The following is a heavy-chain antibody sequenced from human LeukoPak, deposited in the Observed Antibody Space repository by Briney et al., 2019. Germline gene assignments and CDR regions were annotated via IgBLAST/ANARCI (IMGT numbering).Heavy chain of an antibody. V-gene: IGHV1-69*13. CDR3: ARAKYSSSRKTGDAFDI. CDR2: IIPIFGTA. D-gene: IGHD6-6*01. J-gene: IGHJ3*02. CDR1: GGTFSSYA. Sequence: SVKVSCKASGGTFSSYAISWVRQAPGQGLEWMGGIIPIFGTANYAQKFQGRVTITADESTSTAYMELSSLRSEDTAVYYCARAKYSSSRKTGDAFDIWGQGTMVTVSP.